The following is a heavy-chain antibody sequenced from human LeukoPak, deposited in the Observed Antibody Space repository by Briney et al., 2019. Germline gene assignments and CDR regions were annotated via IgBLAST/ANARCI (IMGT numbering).Heavy chain of an antibody. CDR2: ISGSGGNT. Sequence: GGSLRLSCTTSGFTFADYAMNWFRQAPGKGLEWVSAISGSGGNTYYADSVKGRFTISRDNSKNTLYLQMNSLRAEDTAVYYCAKDPRYCSGGSCYYTHNWFDPWGQGTLVTVSS. CDR3: AKDPRYCSGGSCYYTHNWFDP. D-gene: IGHD2-15*01. V-gene: IGHV3-23*01. J-gene: IGHJ5*02. CDR1: GFTFADYA.